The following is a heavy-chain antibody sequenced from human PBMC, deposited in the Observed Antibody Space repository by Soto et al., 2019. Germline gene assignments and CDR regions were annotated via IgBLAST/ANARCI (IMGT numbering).Heavy chain of an antibody. CDR3: ARDYFGSASSD. CDR2: IYGSGSA. CDR1: GGSISSYY. Sequence: SETLSLTCTVSGGSISSYYWSWIRQPAGKGLELIGRIYGSGSASYNPSLKSRVTMSLDTSKNQFSLKLSSVTAADAALYYCARDYFGSASSDWGQGTTVTVSS. J-gene: IGHJ6*02. V-gene: IGHV4-4*07. D-gene: IGHD3-10*01.